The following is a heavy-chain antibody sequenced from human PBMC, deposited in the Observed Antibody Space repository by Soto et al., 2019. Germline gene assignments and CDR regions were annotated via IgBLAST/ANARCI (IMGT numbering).Heavy chain of an antibody. CDR1: GFTVSSNY. Sequence: EVQLVESGGGLVQPGGSLRLSCAASGFTVSSNYMSWVRQAPGKGLEWVSVIYSGGTTYYADSVKGRFTISRDNSKNTLYLQMNSLRAEDTAVYYCARKGDSSDYRGWFAPWGQGNLVTVSS. V-gene: IGHV3-66*01. CDR2: IYSGGTT. D-gene: IGHD3-22*01. CDR3: ARKGDSSDYRGWFAP. J-gene: IGHJ5*02.